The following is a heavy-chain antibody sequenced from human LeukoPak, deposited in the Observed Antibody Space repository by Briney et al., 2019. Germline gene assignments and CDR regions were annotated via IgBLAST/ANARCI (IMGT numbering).Heavy chain of an antibody. J-gene: IGHJ4*02. CDR2: ISYDGSNK. Sequence: GGSLRLSCAASGFTFSSYAMHWVRQAPGKGLEWVAVISYDGSNKYYADSVKGRFTISRDNSKNTLYLQMNSLRAEDTAVYYCARVLYTAMVTGPFDYWGQGTLVTVSS. CDR1: GFTFSSYA. CDR3: ARVLYTAMVTGPFDY. V-gene: IGHV3-30-3*01. D-gene: IGHD5-18*01.